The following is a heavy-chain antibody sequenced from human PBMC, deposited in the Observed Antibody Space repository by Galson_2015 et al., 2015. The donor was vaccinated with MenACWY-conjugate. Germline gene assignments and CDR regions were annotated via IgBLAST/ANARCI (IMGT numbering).Heavy chain of an antibody. CDR1: EYSFTSFW. J-gene: IGHJ6*03. V-gene: IGHV5-51*03. CDR2: IYPGDSDT. Sequence: QSGAEVKKPGESLTISCKGSEYSFTSFWIGWVRQMPGKGLEWMGIIYPGDSDTRYSPSFQGQVTISADKSISTAYLHWSSLKASDTAIYYCARLHDYYYYYMDVWGKGTTVTVSS. CDR3: ARLHDYYYYYMDV.